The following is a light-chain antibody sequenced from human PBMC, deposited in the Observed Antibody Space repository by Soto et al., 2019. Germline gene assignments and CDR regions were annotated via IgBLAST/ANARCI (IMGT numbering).Light chain of an antibody. CDR3: SSYTSSSTSYV. J-gene: IGLJ1*01. Sequence: QSALTQPASVSGSPGQSITISCTGTSRDVGGYNYVSLYQQHPGKAPKLMIYEVSNRPSGVSNRFSGSKSGNTASLTISGLQAEDEADYSCSSYTSSSTSYVFGNGTKVTVL. V-gene: IGLV2-14*01. CDR1: SRDVGGYNY. CDR2: EVS.